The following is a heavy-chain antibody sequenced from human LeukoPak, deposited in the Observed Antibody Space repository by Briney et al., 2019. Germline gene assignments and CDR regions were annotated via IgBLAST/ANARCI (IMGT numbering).Heavy chain of an antibody. CDR1: GGSISSGDYY. CDR3: HNGGWALADY. J-gene: IGHJ4*02. CDR2: IYYSGST. D-gene: IGHD3-16*01. Sequence: PSETLSLTCTVSGGSISSGDYYWSWIHQPPGKGLEWIGYIYYSGSTYYNPSLKSRVTISVDTSKNQFSLKLSSVTAADTAVYYCHNGGWALADYWGQGTLVTVSS. V-gene: IGHV4-30-4*01.